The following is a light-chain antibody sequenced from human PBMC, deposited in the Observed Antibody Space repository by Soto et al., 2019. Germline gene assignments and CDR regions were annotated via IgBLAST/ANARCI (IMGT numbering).Light chain of an antibody. J-gene: IGKJ1*01. Sequence: DIPMAQSPSSLSASLGDSVSITCRASQSIGDYLNWYQVKPGKAPTLLISDASSLQPGVPAQFSGSRSGTDFTLTISNLQPENFAPYYCQQSHSTPLTFGQGTKV. V-gene: IGKV1-39*01. CDR3: QQSHSTPLT. CDR2: DAS. CDR1: QSIGDY.